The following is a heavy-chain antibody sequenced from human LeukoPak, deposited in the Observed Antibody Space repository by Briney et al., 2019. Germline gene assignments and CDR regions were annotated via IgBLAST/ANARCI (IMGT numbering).Heavy chain of an antibody. CDR3: AKGSSSWYPFDY. CDR1: GFTFSSYA. CDR2: ISGSGGST. Sequence: PGGSLRLSCAASGFTFSSYAMSWVRQAPGKGLEWVSAISGSGGSTYYADSVKGRFTISRDNSKNTLYLQMNTLGAEDTAVYYCAKGSSSWYPFDYWGQGTLVTVSS. D-gene: IGHD6-13*01. J-gene: IGHJ4*02. V-gene: IGHV3-23*01.